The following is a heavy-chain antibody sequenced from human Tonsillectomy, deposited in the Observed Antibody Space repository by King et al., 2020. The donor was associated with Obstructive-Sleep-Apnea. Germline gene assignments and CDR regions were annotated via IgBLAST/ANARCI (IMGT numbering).Heavy chain of an antibody. J-gene: IGHJ4*02. CDR3: TKDICQLEGISVFDY. V-gene: IGHV3-9*01. CDR2: ISWNSNSI. CDR1: GFTFDDYA. D-gene: IGHD1-1*01. Sequence: VQLVESGGRLVQPGSSLRLSCATSGFTFDDYAMHWVRQVPGKGLEWVSGISWNSNSINYADSVEGRFTISRDNAKNSPYLQMNGLRTEDTALYYCTKDICQLEGISVFDYWGQGTLVTVSA.